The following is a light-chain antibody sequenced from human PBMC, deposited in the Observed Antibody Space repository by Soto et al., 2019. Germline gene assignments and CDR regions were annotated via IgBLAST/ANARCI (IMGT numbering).Light chain of an antibody. CDR3: QQSYSTRIT. V-gene: IGKV1-39*01. CDR2: AAS. J-gene: IGKJ5*01. Sequence: DIQMTQSQSSLSASVGDRVTITCRASQSITSYLNWYQQKPGKAPKLLSYAASSLQSGVPSRFSGSGSGTDFTLTISSLQPEDFATYYCQQSYSTRITFGQGTRLEIK. CDR1: QSITSY.